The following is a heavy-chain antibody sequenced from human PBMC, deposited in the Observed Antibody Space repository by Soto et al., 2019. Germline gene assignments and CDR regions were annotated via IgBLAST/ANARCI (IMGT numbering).Heavy chain of an antibody. V-gene: IGHV3-21*01. Sequence: GGSLRLSCAASGFTFSSYSMSWVRQAPGKGLEWVSSISSSSSYIYYADSVKGRFTISRDNAKNSLYLQMNSLRAEDTAVYYCATLVVVVAATLHLPARYGMDVWGQGTTVTVSS. CDR3: ATLVVVVAATLHLPARYGMDV. CDR2: ISSSSSYI. CDR1: GFTFSSYS. D-gene: IGHD2-15*01. J-gene: IGHJ6*02.